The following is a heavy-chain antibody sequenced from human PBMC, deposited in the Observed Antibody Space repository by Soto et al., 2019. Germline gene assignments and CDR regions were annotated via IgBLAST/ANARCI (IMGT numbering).Heavy chain of an antibody. J-gene: IGHJ6*02. Sequence: QAQLVQSGVEVKKPGASVKVSCKASGYTFSSYGINWVRQAPGQGLEWLGWISPYNDDTKYAQKLQGRVTMTTDTSSRTVYMALRSLSSDDTAVYFCARGGYYDSSGSRNYHYYGMDVWGQGTTVTVSS. D-gene: IGHD3-22*01. CDR3: ARGGYYDSSGSRNYHYYGMDV. CDR2: ISPYNDDT. V-gene: IGHV1-18*01. CDR1: GYTFSSYG.